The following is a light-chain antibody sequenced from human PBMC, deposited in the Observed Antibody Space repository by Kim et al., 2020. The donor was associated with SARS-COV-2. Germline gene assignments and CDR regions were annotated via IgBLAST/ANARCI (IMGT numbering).Light chain of an antibody. J-gene: IGLJ2*01. CDR1: SSDVGNFDS. Sequence: GQSITISCAGASSDVGNFDSVSWYQQHPGKAPKLLIYDVVKRASGVSSRFSAFKSGDTASLIISGLQAEDEANYYCSSYTSSTKVIFGGGTQLTVL. V-gene: IGLV2-14*03. CDR3: SSYTSSTKVI. CDR2: DVV.